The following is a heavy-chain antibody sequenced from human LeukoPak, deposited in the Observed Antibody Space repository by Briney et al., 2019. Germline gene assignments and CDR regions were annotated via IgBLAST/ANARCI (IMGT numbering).Heavy chain of an antibody. CDR2: ISTYNGNT. D-gene: IGHD3-10*01. CDR1: GYTFTSYG. J-gene: IGHJ4*02. Sequence: ASVKVSCKASGYTFTSYGISWVRRAPGQGLEWMGWISTYNGNTNYAQKLQGRVTVTTDRSTSTAYMELRGLRSDDTAVYYCTRDLPHYYGSGSYYAFDYWGQGTLVTVSS. CDR3: TRDLPHYYGSGSYYAFDY. V-gene: IGHV1-18*01.